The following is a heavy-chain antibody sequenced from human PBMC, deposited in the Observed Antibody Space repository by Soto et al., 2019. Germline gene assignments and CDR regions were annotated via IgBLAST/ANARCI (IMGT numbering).Heavy chain of an antibody. D-gene: IGHD1-20*01. CDR3: ARDHNVNMRKLEY. CDR1: RYTLTNYF. J-gene: IGHJ4*02. Sequence: ASVEVAFKASRYTLTNYFCILLLHSPLQGVELMGFISTDNGNAYYAQKFQGRVTMDTDTSTNTAYMDLRSLRSDDTAVYYCARDHNVNMRKLEYWGQGTMVNVSS. CDR2: ISTDNGNA. V-gene: IGHV1-18*04.